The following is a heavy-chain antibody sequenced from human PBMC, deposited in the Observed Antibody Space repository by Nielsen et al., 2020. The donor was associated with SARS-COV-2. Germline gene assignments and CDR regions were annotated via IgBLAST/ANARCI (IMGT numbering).Heavy chain of an antibody. CDR2: ISNTGYT. D-gene: IGHD5-24*01. J-gene: IGHJ4*02. Sequence: GGSLRLSCAASGFSFSDYYMSWIRQAPGKGLGGVSYISNTGYTNYADSVRGRFTISRDNAKNSVYLQMNSLRAEDTAVYYCAREGRKLPLDYWGQGTLVTVSS. CDR3: AREGRKLPLDY. V-gene: IGHV3-11*05. CDR1: GFSFSDYY.